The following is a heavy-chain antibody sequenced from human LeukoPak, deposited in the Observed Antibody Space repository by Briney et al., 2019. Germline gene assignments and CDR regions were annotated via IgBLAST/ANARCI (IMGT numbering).Heavy chain of an antibody. Sequence: PGGSLRLSCAASGFTFSGYSMNWVRQAPGKGLEWVSAISRSSSDIYYADSVKGRFTVSRDNAKNSLYLQMNSLRAEDTAVYYCARDLSYGTRRFYGMDVWGQGTTVTVSS. D-gene: IGHD5-18*01. CDR2: ISRSSSDI. CDR3: ARDLSYGTRRFYGMDV. V-gene: IGHV3-21*01. CDR1: GFTFSGYS. J-gene: IGHJ6*02.